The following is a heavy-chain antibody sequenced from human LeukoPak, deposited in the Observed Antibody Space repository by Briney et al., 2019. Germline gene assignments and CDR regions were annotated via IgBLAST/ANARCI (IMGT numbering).Heavy chain of an antibody. V-gene: IGHV3-30*18. CDR1: GFTFSSYG. CDR3: AKDYYGGNPDY. J-gene: IGHJ4*02. CDR2: ISYDGSNK. Sequence: GGSLRLSCAASGFTFSSYGMHRVRQAPGKGLEWVAVISYDGSNKYYADSVKGRFTISRDNSKNTLYLQMNSLRAEDTAVYYCAKDYYGGNPDYWGQGTLVTVSS. D-gene: IGHD4-23*01.